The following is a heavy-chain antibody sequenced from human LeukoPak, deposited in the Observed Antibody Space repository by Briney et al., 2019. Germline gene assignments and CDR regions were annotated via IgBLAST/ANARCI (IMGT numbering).Heavy chain of an antibody. J-gene: IGHJ3*02. D-gene: IGHD1-26*01. CDR3: LTVVETTIAAFDI. V-gene: IGHV3-74*01. CDR2: IDANAKTT. Sequence: GRSLRLSCAASGFAFSNYWLNWVRQAPGKGLVWVSRIDANAKTTSYADSVKGRFTISTDNAKKTLYLQMNSLRVEDTAVYYCLTVVETTIAAFDIWGQGTMVTVSS. CDR1: GFAFSNYW.